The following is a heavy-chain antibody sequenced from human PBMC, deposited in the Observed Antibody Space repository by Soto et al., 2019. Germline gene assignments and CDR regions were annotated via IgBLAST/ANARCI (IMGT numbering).Heavy chain of an antibody. Sequence: PSETLSLTCSVSGFAISRGYYLSWVRQPPGKGLEWIGSIYPSVSSYHNPSLATRLRLSIDTSKNQFTLNLTSVTAADTALYFCAREKVGTTFFDNWGQGIQVTVSS. V-gene: IGHV4-38-2*02. CDR2: IYPSVSS. CDR1: GFAISRGYY. D-gene: IGHD1-1*01. CDR3: AREKVGTTFFDN. J-gene: IGHJ4*02.